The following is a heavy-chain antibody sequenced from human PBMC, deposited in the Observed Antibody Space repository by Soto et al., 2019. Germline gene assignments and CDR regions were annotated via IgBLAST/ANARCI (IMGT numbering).Heavy chain of an antibody. CDR2: IYYSGST. J-gene: IGHJ4*02. D-gene: IGHD3-16*02. V-gene: IGHV4-59*08. Sequence: SETLSLTCTVSGGSISSYYWSWIRQPPGKGLEWIGYIYYSGSTNYNPSLKSRVTISVDTSKNRFSLKLSSVTAADTAVYYCARHDYDYVWGSYRPSPFDYWGQGTLVTVSS. CDR1: GGSISSYY. CDR3: ARHDYDYVWGSYRPSPFDY.